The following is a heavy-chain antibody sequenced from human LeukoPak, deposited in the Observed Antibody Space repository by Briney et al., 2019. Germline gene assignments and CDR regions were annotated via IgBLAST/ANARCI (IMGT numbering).Heavy chain of an antibody. Sequence: GGSLRLSCAASGFTFTGYTMHWVRQAPGKGLEWVAVISYDGSNKYYADSVKGRFTISRDNSKNTLYLQMNSLRAEDTAVYYCAKSDGGGGYCSGGSCYSYYYYYGMDVWGQGTTVTVSS. V-gene: IGHV3-30*18. CDR2: ISYDGSNK. CDR3: AKSDGGGGYCSGGSCYSYYYYYGMDV. J-gene: IGHJ6*02. D-gene: IGHD2-15*01. CDR1: GFTFTGYT.